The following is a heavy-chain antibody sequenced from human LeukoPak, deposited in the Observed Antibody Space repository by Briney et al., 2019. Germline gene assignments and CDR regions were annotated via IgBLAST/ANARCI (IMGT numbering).Heavy chain of an antibody. V-gene: IGHV5-51*01. J-gene: IGHJ4*02. CDR3: ARPAVAVVSYFDY. CDR2: IYPGDSDT. CDR1: GYSFTSYW. Sequence: GGSLKISCKGSGYSFTSYWIGWVRQMPGKGLEWMGIIYPGDSDTRYSPSFQGQVTISADKSISTAYLQWSSLKASDTAMYYCARPAVAVVSYFDYWGQGTLVTVSS. D-gene: IGHD6-19*01.